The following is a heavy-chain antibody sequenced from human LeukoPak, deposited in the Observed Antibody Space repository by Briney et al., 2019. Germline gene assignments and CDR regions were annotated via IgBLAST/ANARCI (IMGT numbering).Heavy chain of an antibody. CDR1: GGSISSGSYS. D-gene: IGHD7-27*01. CDR2: IYPRGST. V-gene: IGHV4-30-2*01. J-gene: IGHJ4*02. Sequence: SQTLSLTRAVSGGSISSGSYSWSWIRQPPGTGLEWIGYIYPRGSTYYNPSLKSRVILSLDKSANQFSLNLSSVTAADTAVYYCARFSPRAMGNYLDFWGQGTLVTVSS. CDR3: ARFSPRAMGNYLDF.